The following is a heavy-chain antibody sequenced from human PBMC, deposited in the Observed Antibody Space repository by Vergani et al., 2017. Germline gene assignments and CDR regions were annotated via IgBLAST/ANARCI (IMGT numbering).Heavy chain of an antibody. CDR1: GGTFSSYV. CDR3: ASMAYRFSDVLETFDWLLPDAFDI. CDR2: IIPIFGTA. V-gene: IGHV1-69*13. D-gene: IGHD3-9*01. J-gene: IGHJ3*02. Sequence: QVQLVQSGAEVKKPGSSVKVSCKASGGTFSSYVISWVRQVPGQGLEWMGRIIPIFGTANYAQKFQGRVTIAADESTSTAYMVLSSLRSEDTAVYYCASMAYRFSDVLETFDWLLPDAFDIWGQGTMVTVSS.